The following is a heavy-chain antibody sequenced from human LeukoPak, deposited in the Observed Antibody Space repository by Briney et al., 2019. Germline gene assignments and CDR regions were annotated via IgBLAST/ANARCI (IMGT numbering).Heavy chain of an antibody. CDR3: ARARYDSSGYLPNYYYYYGMDV. Sequence: QPGRSLRLSCAASGFTFSSYAMHWVRQAPGEGLEWVAGISYDGSNKYYADSVKGRFTISRDNSKNTLYLQMNSLRAEDTAVYYCARARYDSSGYLPNYYYYYGMDVWGQGTTVTVSS. J-gene: IGHJ6*02. V-gene: IGHV3-30-3*01. D-gene: IGHD3-22*01. CDR2: ISYDGSNK. CDR1: GFTFSSYA.